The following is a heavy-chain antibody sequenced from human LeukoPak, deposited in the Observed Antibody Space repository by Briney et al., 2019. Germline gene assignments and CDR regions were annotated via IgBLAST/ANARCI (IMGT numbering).Heavy chain of an antibody. CDR2: IYSGGTT. CDR1: GFRVSSSY. Sequence: GGSLRLSCVASGFRVSSSYFSWVRQAPGKGLEWVSLIYSGGTTYYADSVRGRFNISRDNSTNTVYLQMDSLRTEDAAVYFCAGHTSGYYFFDHRGLRTLVTVAS. CDR3: AGHTSGYYFFDH. J-gene: IGHJ4*02. V-gene: IGHV3-66*02. D-gene: IGHD3-22*01.